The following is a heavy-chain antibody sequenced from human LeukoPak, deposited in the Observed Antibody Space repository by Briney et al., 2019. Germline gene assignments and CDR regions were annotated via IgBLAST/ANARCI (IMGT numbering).Heavy chain of an antibody. CDR1: GFTFSSYA. CDR2: ISYDGSNK. Sequence: GRSLRLSCAASGFTFSSYAMHWVRQAPGKGLEWVAVISYDGSNKDYADSVKGRFSISRDNSKNTLDVQMNSLRAEDTAVYYCARDRPTPVRGLLWFGELSVWGQGTTVTVSS. V-gene: IGHV3-30-3*01. J-gene: IGHJ6*02. D-gene: IGHD3-10*01. CDR3: ARDRPTPVRGLLWFGELSV.